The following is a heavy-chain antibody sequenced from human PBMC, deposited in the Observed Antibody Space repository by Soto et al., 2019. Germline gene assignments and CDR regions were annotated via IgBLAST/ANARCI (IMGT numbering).Heavy chain of an antibody. J-gene: IGHJ6*02. D-gene: IGHD1-1*01. CDR2: IIPILDIA. CDR3: ARDRGTTGTKGRCMDV. CDR1: GGTFNTYT. V-gene: IGHV1-69*08. Sequence: QVQLVQSGAEVKKPGSSVKVSCKASGGTFNTYTISWVRQAPGQGLEWMGRIIPILDIANYAQKFQGRVTITAAKSPRTAYTERSSLTSEDTAAYYCARDRGTTGTKGRCMDVWGQGTTVTVSS.